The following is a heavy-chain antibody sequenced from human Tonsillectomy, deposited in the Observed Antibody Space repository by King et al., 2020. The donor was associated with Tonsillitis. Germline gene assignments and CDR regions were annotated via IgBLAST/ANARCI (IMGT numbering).Heavy chain of an antibody. CDR1: GGSISSYY. V-gene: IGHV4-59*08. CDR3: ARLTTFGGVIARNWFDP. CDR2: IYYNGST. J-gene: IGHJ5*02. D-gene: IGHD3-16*02. Sequence: VQLQESGPGLVKPSETLSLTCTVSGGSISSYYWSWIRQPPGKGLEWIGYIYYNGSTNYNPSLKSRVTISVDTSKNQVSLKLSSVTAADTAVYYCARLTTFGGVIARNWFDPWGQGISVTVSS.